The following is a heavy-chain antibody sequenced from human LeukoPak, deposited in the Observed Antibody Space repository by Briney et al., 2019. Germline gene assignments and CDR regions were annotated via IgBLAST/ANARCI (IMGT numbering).Heavy chain of an antibody. CDR1: GYTFTSHY. D-gene: IGHD6-19*01. Sequence: ASVKVSCKATGYTFTSHYMHWVRQAPGQGLEWMGIINPSGGSTSYAQKFQGRVTLNRDTSTRTVYMELSLQRSEDTPVYNCARVAGAGTDNGYWGQGTLVTVSS. CDR3: ARVAGAGTDNGY. V-gene: IGHV1-46*01. J-gene: IGHJ4*02. CDR2: INPSGGST.